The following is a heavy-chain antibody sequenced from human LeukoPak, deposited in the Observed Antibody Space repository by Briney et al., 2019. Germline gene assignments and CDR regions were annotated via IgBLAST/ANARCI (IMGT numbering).Heavy chain of an antibody. D-gene: IGHD5-24*01. V-gene: IGHV1-69*13. Sequence: ASVKVSCKASGGTFISYAISWVRQAPGQGLEWMGGIIPIFGTANYAQKFQGRVTITADESTSTAYMELSSLRSEDTAVYYCASLGGMATIAGYYYGMDVWGQGTTVTVSS. J-gene: IGHJ6*02. CDR2: IIPIFGTA. CDR3: ASLGGMATIAGYYYGMDV. CDR1: GGTFISYA.